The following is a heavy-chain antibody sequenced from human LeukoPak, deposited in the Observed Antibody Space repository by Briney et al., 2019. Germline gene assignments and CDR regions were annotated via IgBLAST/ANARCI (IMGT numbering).Heavy chain of an antibody. V-gene: IGHV3-30*02. CDR3: AKDPGLSSYYYYYYMDV. J-gene: IGHJ6*03. CDR2: VRYDGSNR. D-gene: IGHD3-9*01. CDR1: GFTFSSYG. Sequence: PGGSLRLSCAASGFTFSSYGMHWVRRAPGKGLEWVAFVRYDGSNRYYADSVKGRFTISRDNSKNTLYLQMNSLRAEDTAVYYCAKDPGLSSYYYYYYMDVWGKGTTVTVSS.